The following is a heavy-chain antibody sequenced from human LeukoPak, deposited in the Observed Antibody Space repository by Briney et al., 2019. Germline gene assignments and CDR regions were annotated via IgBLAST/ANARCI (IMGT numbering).Heavy chain of an antibody. CDR2: IYPGDSDT. V-gene: IGHV5-51*01. CDR1: GYSFTNYW. CDR3: ARDGERYSSSRDFDY. Sequence: GESLKISCKGSGYSFTNYWIGWVRQMPGKGLEWMGIIYPGDSDTRYNPSFQAQVTISADKSISTAYLQWSSLKASDTAMYYCARDGERYSSSRDFDYWGQGTLVTVSS. J-gene: IGHJ4*02. D-gene: IGHD6-13*01.